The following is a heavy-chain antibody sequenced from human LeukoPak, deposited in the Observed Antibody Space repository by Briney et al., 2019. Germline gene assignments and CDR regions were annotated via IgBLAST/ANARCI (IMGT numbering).Heavy chain of an antibody. CDR1: GYTFTSYA. CDR2: INTNTGNP. D-gene: IGHD6-6*01. Sequence: ASVKVSCKASGYTFTSYAMNWVRQSPGQGLEWMGWINTNTGNPTYAQGFTGRFVFSLDTSVSTAYLQISSLKAEDTAVYYCARESYSSSSYWFDPWGQGTLVTVSS. J-gene: IGHJ5*02. CDR3: ARESYSSSSYWFDP. V-gene: IGHV7-4-1*02.